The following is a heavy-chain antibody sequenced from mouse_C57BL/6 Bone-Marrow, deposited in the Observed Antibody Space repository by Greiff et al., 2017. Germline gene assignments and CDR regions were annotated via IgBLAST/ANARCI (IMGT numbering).Heavy chain of an antibody. CDR2: ISSGGDYI. Sequence: EVQGVESGEGLVKPGGSLKLSCAASGFTFSSYAMSWVRQTPEKRLEWVAYISSGGDYIYYADTVKGRFTISRDNARNTLYLQMGSLKSEDTAMYYCTRGGWPFAYWGQGTLVTVSA. D-gene: IGHD3-3*01. CDR1: GFTFSSYA. J-gene: IGHJ3*01. V-gene: IGHV5-9-1*02. CDR3: TRGGWPFAY.